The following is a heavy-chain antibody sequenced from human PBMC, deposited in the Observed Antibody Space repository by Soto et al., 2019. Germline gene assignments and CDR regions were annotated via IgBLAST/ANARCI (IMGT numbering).Heavy chain of an antibody. J-gene: IGHJ4*02. CDR1: GFSLTSRPMG. D-gene: IGHD1-1*01. CDR3: AHRLSGYNWNGGYFDY. Sequence: QITLKESGTPRVKPTQTLTLTCTFSGFSLTSRPMGVGWIRQPPGKALEWLVFIYWDDDKRYSPSLKSRLTITKDTSGNQVVLTMTNMDPVDTATYYCAHRLSGYNWNGGYFDYWGQGALVTVSS. V-gene: IGHV2-5*02. CDR2: IYWDDDK.